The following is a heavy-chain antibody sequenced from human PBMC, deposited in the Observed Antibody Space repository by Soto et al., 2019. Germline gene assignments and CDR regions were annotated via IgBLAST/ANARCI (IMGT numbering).Heavy chain of an antibody. CDR2: IDPEGGEA. CDR3: ATPTPHRGAMITNINFAF. D-gene: IGHD3-10*01. CDR1: RQRLAGIS. J-gene: IGHJ4*02. V-gene: IGHV1-24*01. Sequence: GAPVELSSKVPRQRLAGISLRWARHDPRKGLEWMGGIDPEGGEAIYAQKWHGRVTVTEDTVTATAYMELSGLKSDDTAVYYCATPTPHRGAMITNINFAFWRQGTPVTVS.